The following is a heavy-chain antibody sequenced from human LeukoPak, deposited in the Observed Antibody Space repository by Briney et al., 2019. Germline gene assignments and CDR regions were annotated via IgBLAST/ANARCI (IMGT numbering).Heavy chain of an antibody. J-gene: IGHJ1*01. V-gene: IGHV3-48*01. CDR3: ARDHGSYKDEYFQH. CDR1: GFTFSSYS. Sequence: PGGSLRLSCAASGFTFSSYSMNWVRQAPGKGLEWVSYISSSSSTIYYADSVKGRFTISRDNAKNSLYLQMNSLRAEDTAVYYCARDHGSYKDEYFQHWGQGTLVTVSS. D-gene: IGHD1-26*01. CDR2: ISSSSSTI.